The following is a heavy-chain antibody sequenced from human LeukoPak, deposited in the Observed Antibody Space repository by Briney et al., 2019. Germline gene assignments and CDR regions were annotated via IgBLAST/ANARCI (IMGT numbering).Heavy chain of an antibody. J-gene: IGHJ4*02. Sequence: ASVKVSCKASGYTFTSYYMHWVRQAPGQGLEWMGIINPSGGSTSYAQKFQGRVTMTRDTSISTAYMELSRLRSDDTAVYYCASGYSSSSFDYWGQGTLVTVSS. D-gene: IGHD6-6*01. CDR2: INPSGGST. CDR3: ASGYSSSSFDY. V-gene: IGHV1-46*01. CDR1: GYTFTSYY.